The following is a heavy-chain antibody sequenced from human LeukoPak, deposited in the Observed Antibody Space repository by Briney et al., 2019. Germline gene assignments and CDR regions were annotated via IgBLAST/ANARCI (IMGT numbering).Heavy chain of an antibody. CDR1: GGSISSYY. V-gene: IGHV4-4*07. Sequence: SETLSLTCTVSGGSISSYYWSWIRQPAGKGLEWIGRIYTSGSTNYNPSLKSRVPMSVDTSKNQFSLKLSSVTAADSAVYYGARDGGGDIVVVGEDAFDIWGQGTMVTVSS. CDR3: ARDGGGDIVVVGEDAFDI. D-gene: IGHD2-2*01. J-gene: IGHJ3*02. CDR2: IYTSGST.